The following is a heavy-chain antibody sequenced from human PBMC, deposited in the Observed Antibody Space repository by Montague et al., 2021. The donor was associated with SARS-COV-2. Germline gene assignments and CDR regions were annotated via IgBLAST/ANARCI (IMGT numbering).Heavy chain of an antibody. CDR3: TRDSGYSIDY. D-gene: IGHD6-13*01. Sequence: CAISGDSVSSYTVAWNWFRQSPSRGLEWPGRTYYRSKWYNDYAVSMQSRVTINPDTSKNQFSLHVNSVTPEDTAVYYCTRDSGYSIDYWGQGLLVTVSS. J-gene: IGHJ4*02. V-gene: IGHV6-1*01. CDR2: TYYRSKWYN. CDR1: GDSVSSYTVA.